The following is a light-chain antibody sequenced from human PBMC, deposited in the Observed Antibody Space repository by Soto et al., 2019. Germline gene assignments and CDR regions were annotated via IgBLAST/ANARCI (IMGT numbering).Light chain of an antibody. CDR1: QSVSSSY. CDR2: GVS. Sequence: EIVLTQSPGTLSLSPGERATLSCRASQSVSSSYLAWYQQKPGQAPRLLIYGVSTRDTGVPDRFSGSASGTEFTLTISSLQSEDFAVYYCQQYNNWPRTCGQGTRLEIK. V-gene: IGKV3-15*01. CDR3: QQYNNWPRT. J-gene: IGKJ5*01.